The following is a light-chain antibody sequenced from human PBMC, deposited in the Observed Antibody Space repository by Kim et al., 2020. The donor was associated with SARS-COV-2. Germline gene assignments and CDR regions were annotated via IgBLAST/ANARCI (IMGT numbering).Light chain of an antibody. CDR1: NIGTKN. CDR2: GDS. V-gene: IGLV3-9*01. Sequence: SYELTQPLSVSVALGQTARITCGGNNIGTKNVHWFQQKPGQAPVLVICGDSNRPSGIPERFSGSNSGNTATLTVSRAQPGDEADYYCQVWDRSAGVFGGGTQLTVL. J-gene: IGLJ3*02. CDR3: QVWDRSAGV.